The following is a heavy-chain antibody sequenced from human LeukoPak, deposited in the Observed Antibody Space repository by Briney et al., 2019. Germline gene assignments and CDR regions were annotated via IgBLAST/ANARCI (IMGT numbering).Heavy chain of an antibody. J-gene: IGHJ4*02. CDR1: GFTFSNAW. D-gene: IGHD3-22*01. Sequence: GGSLRLSCAASGFTFSNAWMSWVRQAPGKGLEWVGRIKSKTDGGATHYAAPVKGRFTISRDDSKNTLYLQMNSLKTEDTAVYYCTTEAYYYDTGAIKYFDYWGQGTLVTVSS. V-gene: IGHV3-15*01. CDR2: IKSKTDGGAT. CDR3: TTEAYYYDTGAIKYFDY.